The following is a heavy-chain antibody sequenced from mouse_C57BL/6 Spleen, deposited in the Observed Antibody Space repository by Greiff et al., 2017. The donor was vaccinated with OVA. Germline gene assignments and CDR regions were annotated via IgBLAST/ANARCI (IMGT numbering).Heavy chain of an antibody. J-gene: IGHJ2*01. CDR1: GYTFTSYW. D-gene: IGHD2-5*01. V-gene: IGHV1-50*01. CDR3: ARWGSNYA. CDR2: IDPSDSYT. Sequence: QVQLQQSGAELVKPGASVKLSCKASGYTFTSYWMQWVKQRPGQGLEWIGEIDPSDSYTNYNQKFKGKATLTVDTSSSTAYMQLSSLTSEDSAVYYCARWGSNYAWGKGTTLTVSS.